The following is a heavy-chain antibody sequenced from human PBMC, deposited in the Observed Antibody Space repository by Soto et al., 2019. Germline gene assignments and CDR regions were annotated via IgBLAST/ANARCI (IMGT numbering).Heavy chain of an antibody. Sequence: SETLSLTCTVSGGSVSSGSYYWSWIRQPPGKGLEWIGYIYYSGSTNYNPSLKSRVTISVDTSKNQFSLKLSSVTAADTAVYYCARAIEVRGGPLVYFDYWGQGTLVTVSS. D-gene: IGHD3-10*01. CDR2: IYYSGST. CDR3: ARAIEVRGGPLVYFDY. CDR1: GGSVSSGSYY. J-gene: IGHJ4*02. V-gene: IGHV4-61*01.